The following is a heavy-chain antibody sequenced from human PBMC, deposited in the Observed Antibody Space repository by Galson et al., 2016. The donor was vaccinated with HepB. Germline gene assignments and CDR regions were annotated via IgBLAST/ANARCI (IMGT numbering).Heavy chain of an antibody. CDR1: GGSISSSNYF. J-gene: IGHJ6*02. Sequence: ETLSLTCTVSGGSISSSNYFWGWIRQPPGKGLEWIGNFYNSGSTSYNPSLQSRVTISVDTSKNRILLKLSSVTAADTAVCHCARLYCSSTSCCGYCGMDVWGQGTTVTVSS. CDR3: ARLYCSSTSCCGYCGMDV. V-gene: IGHV4-39*01. D-gene: IGHD2-2*01. CDR2: FYNSGST.